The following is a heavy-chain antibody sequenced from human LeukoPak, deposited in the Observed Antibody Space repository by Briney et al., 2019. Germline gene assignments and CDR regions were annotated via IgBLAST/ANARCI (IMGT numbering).Heavy chain of an antibody. CDR1: GYTFTSYY. CDR2: INPSGGST. CDR3: ARPNSYYDSSGYYFDY. J-gene: IGHJ4*02. V-gene: IGHV1-46*01. Sequence: ASVKVSCKASGYTFTSYYMHWVRQAPGQGLEWMGLINPSGGSTSYAQKFQGRVTMTRDTSTSTVYMELSSLRSEDTAVYYCARPNSYYDSSGYYFDYWGQGTLVTVSS. D-gene: IGHD3-22*01.